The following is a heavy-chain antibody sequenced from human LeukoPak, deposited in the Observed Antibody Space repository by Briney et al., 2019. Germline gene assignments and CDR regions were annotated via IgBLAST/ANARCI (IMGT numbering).Heavy chain of an antibody. D-gene: IGHD2-2*01. CDR3: AMQFTYGDYRPAGDY. Sequence: PGGSLRLSCTASGFTFTNYWMSWVRQAPGQGLERVADIKQDGSETHYIDSVKDRFTISRDNAKKSLYLQMNSLRAEDTAVYFCAMQFTYGDYRPAGDYWGQGTLVTVSS. CDR1: GFTFTNYW. J-gene: IGHJ4*02. V-gene: IGHV3-7*01. CDR2: IKQDGSET.